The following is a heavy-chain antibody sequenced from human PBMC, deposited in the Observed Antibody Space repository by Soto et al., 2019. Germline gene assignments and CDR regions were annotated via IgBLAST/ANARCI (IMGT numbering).Heavy chain of an antibody. J-gene: IGHJ4*02. V-gene: IGHV1-18*01. CDR1: GYTFTSYG. CDR3: AREAVSGRTGFDY. CDR2: VNAYNGNT. Sequence: QVQLVQSGAEVKKPGASVKVSCKASGYTFTSYGISWVRQAPGQGLKWMGWVNAYNGNTNYAQKIQGRVTMTTDTSTSTGYRDLRRLRTDDTAVYYCAREAVSGRTGFDYWGQGTLVTVSS. D-gene: IGHD6-19*01.